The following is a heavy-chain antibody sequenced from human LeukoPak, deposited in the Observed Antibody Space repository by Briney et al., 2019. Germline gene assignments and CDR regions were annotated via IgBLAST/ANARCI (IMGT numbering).Heavy chain of an antibody. V-gene: IGHV1-2*02. D-gene: IGHD2-2*01. CDR3: ARVPAAITGTNWFDP. Sequence: GAPVKVSCKASGYTFTGYYMHWVRQAPGQGLEWMGWINPNSGGTNYAQKFQGRVTMTRDTSTSTAYMELSRLRSDDTAVYYCARVPAAITGTNWFDPWGQGTLVTVSS. CDR1: GYTFTGYY. J-gene: IGHJ5*02. CDR2: INPNSGGT.